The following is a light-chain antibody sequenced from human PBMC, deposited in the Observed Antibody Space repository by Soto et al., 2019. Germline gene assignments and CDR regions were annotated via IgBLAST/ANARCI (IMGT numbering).Light chain of an antibody. CDR1: QDILSW. Sequence: DIQMTQSPSSVSASVGDTVTITCRASQDILSWLAWYQQKPGEAPRLLIYASSNLQSGVPSRFSGSRSGTECTLTISSLQPEDFATYYCQQANTFPITFGPGTRLDIK. J-gene: IGKJ3*01. V-gene: IGKV1-12*01. CDR2: ASS. CDR3: QQANTFPIT.